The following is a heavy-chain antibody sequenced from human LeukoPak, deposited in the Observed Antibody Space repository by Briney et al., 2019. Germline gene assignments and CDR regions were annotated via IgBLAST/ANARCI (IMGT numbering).Heavy chain of an antibody. D-gene: IGHD2-15*01. CDR1: GGSFRGYY. CDR2: INHSGST. J-gene: IGHJ6*03. V-gene: IGHV4-34*10. Sequence: SETLSLTCAVYGGSFRGYYWSWIRQPPGKGLEWIGEINHSGSTNYNPSLKSRVTVSVDTSKNQLSLKLSSVTAADTAVYYCARYGAAGYCSGGSCSGGYYYYYMDVWGKGTTVTISS. CDR3: ARYGAAGYCSGGSCSGGYYYYYMDV.